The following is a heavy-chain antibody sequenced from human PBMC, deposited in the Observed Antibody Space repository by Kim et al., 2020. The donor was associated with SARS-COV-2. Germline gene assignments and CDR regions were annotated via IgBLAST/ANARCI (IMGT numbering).Heavy chain of an antibody. CDR2: IYYSGST. Sequence: SETLSLTCTVSGGSISSGGYYWSWIRQHPGKGLEWIGYIYYSGSTYYNPSLKSRVTISVDTSKNQFSLKLSSVTAADTAVYYCARDREYQLPAFDIWGQGTMVTVSS. CDR1: GGSISSGGYY. CDR3: ARDREYQLPAFDI. J-gene: IGHJ3*02. D-gene: IGHD2-2*01. V-gene: IGHV4-31*03.